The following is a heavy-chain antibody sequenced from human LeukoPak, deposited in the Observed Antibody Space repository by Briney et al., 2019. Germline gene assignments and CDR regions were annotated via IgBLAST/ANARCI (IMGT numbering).Heavy chain of an antibody. V-gene: IGHV3-64*01. CDR3: ASSDFDWPDYGMDV. Sequence: GGSLRLSCAASGFTFSSYAMHWVRQAPGKGLEYASAISSNGGSTYYANSVKGRFTISRDNSKNTLYLQMGSLRAEDMAVYYCASSDFDWPDYGMDVWGQGTTVTVSS. J-gene: IGHJ6*02. CDR2: ISSNGGST. D-gene: IGHD3-9*01. CDR1: GFTFSSYA.